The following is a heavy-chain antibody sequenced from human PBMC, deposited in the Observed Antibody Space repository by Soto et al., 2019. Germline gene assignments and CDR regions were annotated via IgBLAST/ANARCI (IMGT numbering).Heavy chain of an antibody. CDR2: ISYDGSNK. CDR1: GFTFSSYG. V-gene: IGHV3-30*18. Sequence: QVQLVESGGGVVQPGRSLRLSCAASGFTFSSYGMHWVRQAPGKGLEWVAVISYDGSNKYYADSVKGRFTISRDNSKNTLYLQMNSLRAEDTAVYYCVKDGGEQQLVGTGLTHYYYYYGMDVWGQGTTVTVSS. J-gene: IGHJ6*02. CDR3: VKDGGEQQLVGTGLTHYYYYYGMDV. D-gene: IGHD6-13*01.